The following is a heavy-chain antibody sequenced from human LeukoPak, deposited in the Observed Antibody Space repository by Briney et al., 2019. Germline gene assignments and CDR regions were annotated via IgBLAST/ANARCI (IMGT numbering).Heavy chain of an antibody. Sequence: GGSLGLSCAASGFIFSSYGMHWVRQAPGKGLEWVAFIRYDGSIKYYADSVKGLFTISRDNSKNTLYLQMDSLRAEDTAVYYCAKAYSSSWRYMDVWGKGTTVTVSS. CDR3: AKAYSSSWRYMDV. CDR1: GFIFSSYG. V-gene: IGHV3-30*02. J-gene: IGHJ6*03. D-gene: IGHD6-13*01. CDR2: IRYDGSIK.